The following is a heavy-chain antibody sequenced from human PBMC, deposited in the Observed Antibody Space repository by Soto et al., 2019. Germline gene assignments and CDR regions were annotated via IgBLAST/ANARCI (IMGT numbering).Heavy chain of an antibody. J-gene: IGHJ6*02. CDR3: VKDRRTTRRAMDV. D-gene: IGHD1-1*01. Sequence: PGGSLRLSCSASGFTFSSYAVHWVRQAVGKGLEYVSGISNNGGSTYYADSVKDRFTISRDNSKNTLYLQMSSLTAEDTAVYYCVKDRRTTRRAMDVWGQGTTVTVSS. CDR2: ISNNGGST. CDR1: GFTFSSYA. V-gene: IGHV3-64D*06.